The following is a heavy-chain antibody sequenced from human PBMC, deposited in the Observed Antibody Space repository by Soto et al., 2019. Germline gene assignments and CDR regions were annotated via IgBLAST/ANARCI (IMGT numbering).Heavy chain of an antibody. D-gene: IGHD1-26*01. CDR1: GFTFSGHA. J-gene: IGHJ4*02. CDR2: IGSNGGST. CDR3: ARDLEVGTYLYFFGY. Sequence: GGSLRLSCSASGFTFSGHAMHWLRQGPVTGLQYVSGIGSNGGSTYSADSVKGRFTISRDNAKNSVYLQMNSLRAEDTAVYYCARDLEVGTYLYFFGYWGQGSLVTVSS. V-gene: IGHV3-64*04.